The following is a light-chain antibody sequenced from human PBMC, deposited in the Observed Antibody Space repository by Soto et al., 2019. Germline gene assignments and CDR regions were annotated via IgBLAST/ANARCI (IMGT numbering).Light chain of an antibody. J-gene: IGKJ4*01. CDR3: QQYGRSPNT. CDR2: GAS. CDR1: QSVSSSY. Sequence: EIVLTQSPGTLSLSPGERATLSCRASQSVSSSYLAWYQQKPGQAPRLLIYGASNRATGIPDRFSGSGSGTDFTLTISRLEPEDFAVYYCQQYGRSPNTFGGGTEVEIK. V-gene: IGKV3-20*01.